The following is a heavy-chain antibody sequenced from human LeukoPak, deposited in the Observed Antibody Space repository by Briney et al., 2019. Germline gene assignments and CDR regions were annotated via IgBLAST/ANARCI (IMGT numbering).Heavy chain of an antibody. V-gene: IGHV1-18*01. Sequence: GASVKVSCKASGYAFTSYGISWVRQAPGQGLEWMGWISAYNGNTNYAQKLQGRVTMTTDTYTSTAYMELRSLRSDDTAVYYCARVLDYYDSSGYGGDWFDPWGQGTLVTVSS. J-gene: IGHJ5*02. D-gene: IGHD3-22*01. CDR3: ARVLDYYDSSGYGGDWFDP. CDR2: ISAYNGNT. CDR1: GYAFTSYG.